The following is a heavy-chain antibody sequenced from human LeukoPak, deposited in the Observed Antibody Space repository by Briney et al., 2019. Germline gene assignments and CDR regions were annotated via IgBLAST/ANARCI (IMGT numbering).Heavy chain of an antibody. V-gene: IGHV4-34*01. CDR1: GGSFSGYY. CDR3: ARNRVYYDSSAYSNPFDN. J-gene: IGHJ4*02. CDR2: INHSGST. D-gene: IGHD3-22*01. Sequence: SETLSLTCAVYGGSFSGYYWSWIRQPPGKGLEWIGEINHSGSTNYNPSLKSRVTISVDTSKNQFSLKLSSVTAADTAVYYCARNRVYYDSSAYSNPFDNWGPGSLVTVSS.